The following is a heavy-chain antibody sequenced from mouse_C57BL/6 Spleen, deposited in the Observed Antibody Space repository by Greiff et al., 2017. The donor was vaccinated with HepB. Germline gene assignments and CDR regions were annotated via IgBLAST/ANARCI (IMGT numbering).Heavy chain of an antibody. J-gene: IGHJ3*01. Sequence: QVHVKQPGAELVRPGTSVKLSCKASGYTFTSYWMHWVKQRPGQGLEWIGVIDPSDSYTNYNQKFKGKATLTVDTSSSTAYMQLSSLTSEDSAVYYCATWAPFAYWGQGTLVTVSA. CDR3: ATWAPFAY. V-gene: IGHV1-59*01. CDR2: IDPSDSYT. CDR1: GYTFTSYW.